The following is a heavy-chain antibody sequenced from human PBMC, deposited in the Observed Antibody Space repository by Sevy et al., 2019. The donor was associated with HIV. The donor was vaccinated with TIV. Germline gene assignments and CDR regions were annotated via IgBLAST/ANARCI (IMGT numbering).Heavy chain of an antibody. V-gene: IGHV3-72*01. D-gene: IGHD2-15*01. CDR2: IRNRPNSYTT. CDR1: GFTFSDHY. CDR3: VRGPNCGVGGCQQISPYCLDV. Sequence: GGCLRLSCAASGFTFSDHYVDWVRQAPGKGLEWVGRIRNRPNSYTTEYAASVKGRLTISRDDSRNSVYLQMNSLKTQESAVYYCVRGPNCGVGGCQQISPYCLDVWGKGATVTVSS. J-gene: IGHJ6*03.